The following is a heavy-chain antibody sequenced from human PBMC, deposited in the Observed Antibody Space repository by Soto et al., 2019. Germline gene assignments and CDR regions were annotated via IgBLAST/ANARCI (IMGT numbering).Heavy chain of an antibody. Sequence: SETLSLTCAVSGGSISSSNWWSWVRQPPGKGLEWIGEIYHSGSTNYNPSLKSRVTISVDKSKNQFSLKLSSVTAADTAVYYCARERGIVVVVAAAAYYYGMDVWGQGTTVT. CDR1: GGSISSSNW. J-gene: IGHJ6*02. D-gene: IGHD2-15*01. CDR3: ARERGIVVVVAAAAYYYGMDV. CDR2: IYHSGST. V-gene: IGHV4-4*02.